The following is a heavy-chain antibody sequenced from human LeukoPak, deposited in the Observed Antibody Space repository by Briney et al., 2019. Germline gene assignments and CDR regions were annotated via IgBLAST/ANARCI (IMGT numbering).Heavy chain of an antibody. CDR3: ARDRIAAAAPTLLDAFDI. CDR1: GGSFSGHY. CDR2: INHSKNT. J-gene: IGHJ3*02. Sequence: SETLSLTCAVYGGSFSGHYWSWIRQPPGKGLEWIGEINHSKNTNYNPSLKSRVTISVDTSKNQFSLKLSSVTAADTAVYYCARDRIAAAAPTLLDAFDIWGQGTMVTVSS. D-gene: IGHD6-13*01. V-gene: IGHV4-34*01.